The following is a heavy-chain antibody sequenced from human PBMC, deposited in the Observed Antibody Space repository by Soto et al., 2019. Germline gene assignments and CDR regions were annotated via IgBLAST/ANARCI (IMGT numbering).Heavy chain of an antibody. D-gene: IGHD3-10*01. V-gene: IGHV1-69*01. J-gene: IGHJ4*02. Sequence: QVQLVQSGAEVKKPGSSVKVSCKASGGTFSSYAISWVRQAPGQGLEWMGGIIPIFGTANYAQKFQGRVTIPADESTSTAYMELSSLRSEDTAVYYCARDGSAPLRASYFDYWGQGTLVTVSS. CDR3: ARDGSAPLRASYFDY. CDR1: GGTFSSYA. CDR2: IIPIFGTA.